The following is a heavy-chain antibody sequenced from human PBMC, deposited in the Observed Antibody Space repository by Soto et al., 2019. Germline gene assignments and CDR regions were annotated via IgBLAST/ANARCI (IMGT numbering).Heavy chain of an antibody. CDR1: GGSISSSSYY. D-gene: IGHD6-19*01. J-gene: IGHJ4*02. CDR2: IYYSGST. V-gene: IGHV4-39*01. CDR3: ARLSGRYSSGQLDY. Sequence: SETLSLTCTVSGGSISSSSYYWGWIRQPPGKGLEWIGSIYYSGSTYYNPSLKSRVTISVDTSKNQFSLKLSSVAAADTAVYYCARLSGRYSSGQLDYWGQGTLVTVSS.